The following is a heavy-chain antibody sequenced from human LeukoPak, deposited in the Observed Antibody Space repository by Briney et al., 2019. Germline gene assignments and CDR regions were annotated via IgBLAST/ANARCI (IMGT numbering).Heavy chain of an antibody. J-gene: IGHJ4*02. CDR3: VREPGPGYFDY. D-gene: IGHD6-13*01. Sequence: PGGSLRLSCAASGLTFSSHAMHWVRQAPGKGLEWVAVISQDGSDRHYTDSVKGRFAISRDNSRNTLYLQMNTLRAEDTAVYYCVREPGPGYFDYWGQGILVTVSS. V-gene: IGHV3-30*09. CDR2: ISQDGSDR. CDR1: GLTFSSHA.